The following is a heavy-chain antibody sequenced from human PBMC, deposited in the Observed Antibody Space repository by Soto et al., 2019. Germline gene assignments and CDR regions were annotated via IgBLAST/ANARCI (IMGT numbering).Heavy chain of an antibody. J-gene: IGHJ6*02. Sequence: GASVKVSCKASGGTFSSYAISWVRQAPGQALEWMGWITPFNGNTNYAQKFQDRVTITRDRSMSTAYMELSSLRSEDTAMYYCATTSSRHIEVHYGMDVWGQGTTVTVSS. CDR2: ITPFNGNT. CDR1: GGTFSSYA. CDR3: ATTSSRHIEVHYGMDV. V-gene: IGHV1-45*02. D-gene: IGHD2-2*01.